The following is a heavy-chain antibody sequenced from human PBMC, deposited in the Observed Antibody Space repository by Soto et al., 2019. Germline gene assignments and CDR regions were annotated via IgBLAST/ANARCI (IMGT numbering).Heavy chain of an antibody. CDR1: GFTFSNAC. J-gene: IGHJ4*02. CDR2: IKSKTDGGTT. CDR3: ARSTRTSGWYLDY. D-gene: IGHD6-19*01. V-gene: IGHV3-15*01. Sequence: GGSLRLSCAASGFTFSNACMSWVLQAPGKGLEWVGRIKSKTDGGTTDYAAPVKGRFTISRDDSKNSVYLQMNSLKSEDTAVYYCARSTRTSGWYLDYWGQGTLVTVSS.